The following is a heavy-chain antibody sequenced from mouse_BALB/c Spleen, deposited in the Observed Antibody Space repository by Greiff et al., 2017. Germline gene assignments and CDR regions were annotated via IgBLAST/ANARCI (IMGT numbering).Heavy chain of an antibody. V-gene: IGHV5-9-3*01. CDR2: ISSGGSYT. CDR3: ARIGTRGLDYAMDY. Sequence: EVQVVESGGGLVKPGGSLKLSCAASGFTFSSYAMSWVRQTPEKRLEWVATISSGGSYTYYPDSVKGRFTISRDNAKNTLYLQMSSLRSEDTAMYYCARIGTRGLDYAMDYWGQGTSVTVSS. CDR1: GFTFSSYA. D-gene: IGHD3-3*01. J-gene: IGHJ4*01.